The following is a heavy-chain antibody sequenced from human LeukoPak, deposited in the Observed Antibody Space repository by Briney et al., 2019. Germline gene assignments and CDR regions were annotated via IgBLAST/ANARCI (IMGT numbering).Heavy chain of an antibody. J-gene: IGHJ4*02. V-gene: IGHV4-59*01. D-gene: IGHD6-13*01. CDR3: ARVGSSSWYFDY. CDR2: IYYSGST. CDR1: GGSISSYY. Sequence: SETLSLTCTVSGGSISSYYWSCIRQPPGKGLEWIGYIYYSGSTNYNPSLKSRVTISVDTSKNQFSLKLSSVTAADTAVYYCARVGSSSWYFDYWGQGTLVTVSS.